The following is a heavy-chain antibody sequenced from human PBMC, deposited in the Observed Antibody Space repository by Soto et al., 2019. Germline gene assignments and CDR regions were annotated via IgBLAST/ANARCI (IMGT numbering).Heavy chain of an antibody. J-gene: IGHJ6*03. D-gene: IGHD6-13*01. CDR2: INHSGST. CDR1: GGSFSGYY. CDR3: ARRAAGRNYYYYYYMDV. V-gene: IGHV4-34*01. Sequence: SETLSLTCAVYGGSFSGYYWSWIRQPPGKGLEWIGEINHSGSTNYNPSLKSRVTISVDTSKNQFSLKLSSVTAADTAVYYCARRAAGRNYYYYYYMDVWGKGTTVTVSS.